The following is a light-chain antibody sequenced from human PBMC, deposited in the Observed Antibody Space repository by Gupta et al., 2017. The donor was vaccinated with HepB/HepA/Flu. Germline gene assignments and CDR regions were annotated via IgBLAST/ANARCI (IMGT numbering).Light chain of an antibody. CDR3: QQSYSTLRS. Sequence: DIQMTQSPSSLSASVGDRVTITCRASQSISSYLNWYQQKPGKAPKLLIYAASSLQSGVPSRFSGSGSGTEFTLTISSLQPEDFATYYCQQSYSTLRSFGQGTKLEIK. J-gene: IGKJ2*03. CDR1: QSISSY. V-gene: IGKV1-39*01. CDR2: AAS.